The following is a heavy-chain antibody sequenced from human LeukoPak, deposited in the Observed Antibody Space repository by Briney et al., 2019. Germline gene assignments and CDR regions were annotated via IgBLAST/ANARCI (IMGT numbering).Heavy chain of an antibody. CDR3: AKDSSSSNYYYGLDV. V-gene: IGHV3-30*18. D-gene: IGHD6-6*01. Sequence: GGPLRLSCAASGFTFSSYAMHWVRQAPGTGLEWVTTISYDGSNEYYADSVKGRFTISRDNPKNTLYLQMNSLRAEDTAIYYCAKDSSSSNYYYGLDVWGQGTTVTVSS. CDR2: ISYDGSNE. CDR1: GFTFSSYA. J-gene: IGHJ6*02.